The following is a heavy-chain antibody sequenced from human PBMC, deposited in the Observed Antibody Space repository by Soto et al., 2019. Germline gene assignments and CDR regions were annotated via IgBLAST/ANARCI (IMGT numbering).Heavy chain of an antibody. CDR2: LCYSGST. CDR3: ARHGYDDYIWGSYRYGSQGQYYFDY. D-gene: IGHD3-16*02. J-gene: IGHJ4*02. Sequence: SETLSLTCTVSGDPSTSHCWSWIRQPPGRGLQWIGHLCYSGSTYYNPSLKSRVTISVDTSKNQFSLKLSSVTAADTAVYYCARHGYDDYIWGSYRYGSQGQYYFDYWGQGTLVTVSS. CDR1: GDPSTSHC. V-gene: IGHV4-59*08.